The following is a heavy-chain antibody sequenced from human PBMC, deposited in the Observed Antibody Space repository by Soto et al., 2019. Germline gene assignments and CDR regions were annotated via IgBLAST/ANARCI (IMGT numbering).Heavy chain of an antibody. Sequence: QVQLVQSGAEVKKPGSSVKVSCKASGGTLSNYAINWVRQAPGQGLEWMGGIIPMFGTANYAQKFQGRVTITADGSTSTAYMERRSLRSEDTAVYYCARGGFSSSYRRDYWGQGTLVAVSS. CDR3: ARGGFSSSYRRDY. CDR1: GGTLSNYA. CDR2: IIPMFGTA. D-gene: IGHD6-6*01. J-gene: IGHJ4*02. V-gene: IGHV1-69*01.